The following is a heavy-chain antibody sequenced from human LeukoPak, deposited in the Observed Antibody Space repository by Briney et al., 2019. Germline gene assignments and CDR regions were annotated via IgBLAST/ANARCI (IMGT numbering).Heavy chain of an antibody. D-gene: IGHD5-12*01. CDR3: AKNYGYSGYDYLDY. J-gene: IGHJ4*02. CDR2: ISGSGGST. V-gene: IGHV3-23*01. CDR1: GFTFSSYA. Sequence: HPGGSLRLSCAASGFTFSSYAMSWVRQAPGKGLEWVSAISGSGGSTYYADSVKGRFTISRDNSKNMLYLQMNSLKAEDTAVYYCAKNYGYSGYDYLDYWGQGTLVTVSS.